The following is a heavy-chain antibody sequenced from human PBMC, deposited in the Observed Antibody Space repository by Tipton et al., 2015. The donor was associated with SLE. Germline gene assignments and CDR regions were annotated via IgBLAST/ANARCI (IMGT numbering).Heavy chain of an antibody. D-gene: IGHD2-8*01. Sequence: TLSLTCAVYGGSFSGYYWSWIRQPPGKGLEWIGEINHSGSTNYNPSLKSRVTISVDTSKNQFSLKPSSVTAADTAVYYCARGRRYYQGDAFDIWGQGTMVTVSS. J-gene: IGHJ3*02. CDR2: INHSGST. V-gene: IGHV4-34*01. CDR1: GGSFSGYY. CDR3: ARGRRYYQGDAFDI.